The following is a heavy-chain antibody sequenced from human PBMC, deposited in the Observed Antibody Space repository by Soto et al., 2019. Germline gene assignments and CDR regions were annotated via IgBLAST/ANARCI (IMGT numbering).Heavy chain of an antibody. Sequence: QVQLQESGPRLVKPSGTLSLTCAVSGGSISSSNWWSWVRQPPGKGLEWIGEIYHSGSTNYNSSLKSRVTISVDKSKNQCSLNLSAVTAADPAVYYCATSEWLHQGYFAYWGQGTLVTVSS. D-gene: IGHD5-12*01. J-gene: IGHJ4*02. CDR3: ATSEWLHQGYFAY. CDR1: GGSISSSNW. CDR2: IYHSGST. V-gene: IGHV4-4*02.